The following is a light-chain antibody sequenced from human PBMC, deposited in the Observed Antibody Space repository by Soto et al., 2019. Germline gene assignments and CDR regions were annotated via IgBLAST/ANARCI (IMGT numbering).Light chain of an antibody. CDR2: DAS. CDR1: QSVSSY. V-gene: IGKV3-11*01. J-gene: IGKJ4*01. CDR3: QQRRDWPLT. Sequence: EIVLTQSPATLSLSPGERATLSCRASQSVSSYLAWYQQKPGQAPRLLISDASNRATGIPARFSGSGSGTDFTLPVSRLEPEDFAVYYCQQRRDWPLTFGGGTKVEI.